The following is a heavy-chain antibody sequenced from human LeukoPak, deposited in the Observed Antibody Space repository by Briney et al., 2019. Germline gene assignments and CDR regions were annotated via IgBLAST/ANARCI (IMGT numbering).Heavy chain of an antibody. D-gene: IGHD2-15*01. CDR3: ARGGLPYYYMDV. J-gene: IGHJ6*03. V-gene: IGHV3-30*02. CDR2: IRYDGSNK. CDR1: GFTFSSYG. Sequence: GGSLRLSCAASGFTFSSYGMHWVRQAPGKGLEWVAFIRYDGSNKYYADSVKGRFTISRDNSKNTLYLQMNSLRAEDTAVYYCARGGLPYYYMDVWGKGTTVTVSS.